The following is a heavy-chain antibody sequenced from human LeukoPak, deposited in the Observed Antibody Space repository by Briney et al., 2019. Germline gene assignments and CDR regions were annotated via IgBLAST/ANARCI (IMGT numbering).Heavy chain of an antibody. Sequence: GGSLRLSCAASGFTFSDYYMSWIRQAPGKGLEWVAFIRYDGSNKYYADSVKGRFTISRDNSKNTLYLQMNSLRAEDTAVYYCARGGKRALTGTRSPQYFQHWGQGTLVTVSS. CDR3: ARGGKRALTGTRSPQYFQH. D-gene: IGHD6-19*01. CDR2: IRYDGSNK. CDR1: GFTFSDYY. J-gene: IGHJ1*01. V-gene: IGHV3-30*02.